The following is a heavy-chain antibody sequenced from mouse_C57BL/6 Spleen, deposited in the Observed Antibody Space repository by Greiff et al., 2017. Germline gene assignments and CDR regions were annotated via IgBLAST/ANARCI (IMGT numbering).Heavy chain of an antibody. CDR2: LSDGGSYT. D-gene: IGHD1-1*01. Sequence: EVHLVESGGGLVKPGGSLKLSCAASGFTFSSYAMSWVRQTPEKRLEWVATLSDGGSYTYYPDNVKGRFTISRDNAKNNLYLQMSHLKSEDTAMYYCARAPYYGSSYGYFDVWGTGTTVTVSS. V-gene: IGHV5-4*01. CDR1: GFTFSSYA. CDR3: ARAPYYGSSYGYFDV. J-gene: IGHJ1*03.